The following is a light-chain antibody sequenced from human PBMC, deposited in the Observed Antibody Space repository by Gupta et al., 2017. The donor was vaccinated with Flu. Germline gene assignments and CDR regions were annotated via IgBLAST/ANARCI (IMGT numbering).Light chain of an antibody. V-gene: IGLV3-25*03. Sequence: GPMLMMYKDTKRPSGVPARFSGATSGTRVTLIITGVQAEDEADYYCHSADSSGSFKIFGGGTKLTVL. CDR2: KDT. CDR3: HSADSSGSFKI. J-gene: IGLJ2*01.